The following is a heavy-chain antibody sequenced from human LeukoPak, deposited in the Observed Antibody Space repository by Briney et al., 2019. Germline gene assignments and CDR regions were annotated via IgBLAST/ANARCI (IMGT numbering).Heavy chain of an antibody. CDR1: GFTFSSYG. CDR3: ARDLSGGSYFILTVGEAFHF. D-gene: IGHD3-10*01. J-gene: IGHJ3*01. CDR2: IGSNSSYI. V-gene: IGHV3-21*04. Sequence: GGSLRLSCAASGFTFSSYGMHWVRQAPGKGLEWVASIGSNSSYILYADSVKGRFTISRDNAKNSLYLQMNSLRVEDTAMYYCARDLSGGSYFILTVGEAFHFWGQGTMVTVSS.